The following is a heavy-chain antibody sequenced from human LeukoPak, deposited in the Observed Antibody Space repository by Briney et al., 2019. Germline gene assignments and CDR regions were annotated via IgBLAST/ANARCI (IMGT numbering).Heavy chain of an antibody. V-gene: IGHV1-8*03. J-gene: IGHJ6*03. D-gene: IGHD2-15*01. CDR1: GYTFTSYD. CDR2: MNPNSGNT. CDR3: ARGHVGVVAAPYYYYYMDV. Sequence: ASVKVSCKASGYTFTSYDINWVRQATGQGLEWMGWMNPNSGNTGYAQKLQSRVTITRNTSISTAYMELSSLRSEDMAVCQCARGHVGVVAAPYYYYYMDVWGKGTPVTVSS.